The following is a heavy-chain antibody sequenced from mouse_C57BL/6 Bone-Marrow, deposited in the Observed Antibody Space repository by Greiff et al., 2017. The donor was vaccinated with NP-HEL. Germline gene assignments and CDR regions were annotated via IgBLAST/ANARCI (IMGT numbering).Heavy chain of an antibody. CDR1: GFNIKDTY. CDR3: ARGREWAMDY. Sequence: VQLKQSGAELVKPGASVKLSCTASGFNIKDTYMHWVKQRPEQGLEWIGRIDPANGNTNYDPKFQGKATITADTSSNTAYLQLSSLTSEDTAVYYCARGREWAMDYWGQGTSVTVSS. J-gene: IGHJ4*01. V-gene: IGHV14-3*02. CDR2: IDPANGNT.